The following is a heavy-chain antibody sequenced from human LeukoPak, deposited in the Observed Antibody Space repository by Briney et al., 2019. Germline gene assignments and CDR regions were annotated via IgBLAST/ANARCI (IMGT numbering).Heavy chain of an antibody. J-gene: IGHJ6*02. Sequence: GGSLRLSCAVSGFTVSSHYMSWVRQAPGKGLEWVSVIYDGGSTNYANSVQGRFTISRDNFKNQLHLQMNSLRAEDTAVYYCVGAENGMDVWGQGTTVTVSS. CDR1: GFTVSSHY. CDR3: VGAENGMDV. CDR2: IYDGGST. V-gene: IGHV3-66*01.